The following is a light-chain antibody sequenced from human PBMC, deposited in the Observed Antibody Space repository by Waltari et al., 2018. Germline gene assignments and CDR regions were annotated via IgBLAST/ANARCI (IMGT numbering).Light chain of an antibody. V-gene: IGLV3-25*03. CDR2: KDT. Sequence: SYELTQPPSVSVSPGQTATITCSGDALPTQFAFWYQQKPGRAPVLVTYKDTERPSGIPDRFSGSTSGTTVTLTISGVQAEDEADYYCQSADSTSTHVVFGGGTKLTVL. CDR3: QSADSTSTHVV. CDR1: ALPTQF. J-gene: IGLJ2*01.